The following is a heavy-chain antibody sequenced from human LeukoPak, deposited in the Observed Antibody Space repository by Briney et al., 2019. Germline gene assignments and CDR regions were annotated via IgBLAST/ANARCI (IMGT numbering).Heavy chain of an antibody. V-gene: IGHV3-33*01. CDR3: ARDFMGEDNY. D-gene: IGHD1-26*01. J-gene: IGHJ4*02. CDR1: RFTLSNHG. CDR2: RCYDGSNK. Sequence: GGWLRLSSASSRFTLSNHGMHGVGQARAKGLAWVAFRCYDGSNKHYSDSVKGRFTITRDNSKNPLYLQMNSRRAEDTAVYYCARDFMGEDNYWGQGTLVSVPS.